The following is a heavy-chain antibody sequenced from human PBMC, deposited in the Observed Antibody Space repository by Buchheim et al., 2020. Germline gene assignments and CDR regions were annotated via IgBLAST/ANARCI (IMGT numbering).Heavy chain of an antibody. CDR1: GGTFSSAV. J-gene: IGHJ2*01. Sequence: QLVQSGAEVKRPGSSVKVSCRASGGTFSSAVLGWVRHAPGHGLEWMGGIIPVFGTLNYAQKFQGRLSIAADRSTSTVYPELSSLTSDDTAVYFCARGDDLWRRGTL. CDR2: IIPVFGTL. CDR3: ARGDDL. V-gene: IGHV1-69*06. D-gene: IGHD3-16*01.